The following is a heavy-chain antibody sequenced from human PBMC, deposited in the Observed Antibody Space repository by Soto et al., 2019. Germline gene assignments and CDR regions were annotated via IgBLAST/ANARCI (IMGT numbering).Heavy chain of an antibody. D-gene: IGHD3-10*01. CDR3: ARDYYGSGSYAGGMDV. V-gene: IGHV4-38-2*02. J-gene: IGHJ6*02. CDR1: GYSISSGYY. CDR2: IYHSGST. Sequence: PSETLSLTCAVSGYSISSGYYWGWIRQPPGKGLEWIGSIYHSGSTYYNPSLKSRVTISVDTSKNQFSLKLSSVTAADTAVYYCARDYYGSGSYAGGMDVWGQGTTVTVSS.